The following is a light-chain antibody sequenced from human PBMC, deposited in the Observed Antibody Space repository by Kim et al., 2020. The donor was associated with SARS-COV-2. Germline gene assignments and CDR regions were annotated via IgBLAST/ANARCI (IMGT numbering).Light chain of an antibody. V-gene: IGKV1-39*01. Sequence: ASVGDRVTITCRTSQSIRTYLNWYQQKPGKAPRLLIYGASSLESGVPSRFSGGGSGTDFTLTISSLQPEDFATYYCLQSYTTPLTFGGGTKVDIK. J-gene: IGKJ4*01. CDR2: GAS. CDR3: LQSYTTPLT. CDR1: QSIRTY.